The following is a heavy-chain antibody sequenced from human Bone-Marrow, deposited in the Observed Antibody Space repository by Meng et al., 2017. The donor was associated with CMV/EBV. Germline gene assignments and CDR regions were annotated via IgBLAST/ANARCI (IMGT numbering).Heavy chain of an antibody. CDR2: INDNSANR. V-gene: IGHV3-23*01. Sequence: GESLKISCAASGFTFTSCGMAWVRQAPGKGLEWVSTINDNSANRHYADSVRGRFTISRDNSKNTLYLEMNDLRVEDTAEYFCVKDAGGDMMWDDWRQGTLVTVSS. CDR1: GFTFTSCG. D-gene: IGHD2-21*02. J-gene: IGHJ4*02. CDR3: VKDAGGDMMWDD.